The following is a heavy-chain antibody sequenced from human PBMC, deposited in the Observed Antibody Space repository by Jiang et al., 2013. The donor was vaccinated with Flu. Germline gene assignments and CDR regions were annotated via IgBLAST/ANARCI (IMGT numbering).Heavy chain of an antibody. V-gene: IGHV3-48*03. CDR2: ISSSGSTI. J-gene: IGHJ6*03. CDR1: GFTFSKYE. CDR3: AKGPGPVLYYYYMDV. D-gene: IGHD2/OR15-2a*01. Sequence: MQLLESGGGLVQPGGSLRLSCAASGFTFSKYEMNWVRQAPGKGLEWVSYISSSGSTIYYADSVKGRFTISRDNAKKSLYLQMNSLRAEDTALYYCAKGPGPVLYYYYMDVWGKGTTVTVSS.